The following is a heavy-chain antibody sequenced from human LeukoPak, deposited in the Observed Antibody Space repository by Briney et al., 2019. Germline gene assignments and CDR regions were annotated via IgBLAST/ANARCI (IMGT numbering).Heavy chain of an antibody. D-gene: IGHD3-3*01. J-gene: IGHJ3*02. CDR1: GYTFTSYV. V-gene: IGHV1-8*03. Sequence: GASVKVSCKASGYTFTSYVINWVRQATGQGLEWMGWINHNSGNTGYAQTFHGRVTITRNTSISTAYMELSSLRSEDTAVYYCARGLGYDFWSGYEHAFDIWGQGTMVTVSS. CDR3: ARGLGYDFWSGYEHAFDI. CDR2: INHNSGNT.